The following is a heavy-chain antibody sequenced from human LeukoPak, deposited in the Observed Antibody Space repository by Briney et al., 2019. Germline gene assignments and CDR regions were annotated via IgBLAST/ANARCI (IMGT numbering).Heavy chain of an antibody. V-gene: IGHV4-39*01. J-gene: IGHJ6*03. Sequence: SETLSLTCTVSGGSISSSSYYWGWIRQPPGKGLEWIGSIYYSGSTYYNPSLKSRVTISVDTSKNQFSLKLSSVTAADTAVYYCARQAAAGFYYYYYMDVWGKGTTVTISS. CDR2: IYYSGST. CDR3: ARQAAAGFYYYYYMDV. CDR1: GGSISSSSYY. D-gene: IGHD6-13*01.